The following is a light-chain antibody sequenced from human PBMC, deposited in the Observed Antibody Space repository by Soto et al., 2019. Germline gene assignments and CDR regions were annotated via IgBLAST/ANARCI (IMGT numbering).Light chain of an antibody. CDR2: GAS. CDR3: QKYDGTLPWT. Sequence: DIVLTQSPATLSLSPGERATLSCRASQSLSNNYLAWYQQKPGQAPRLLIYGASTRATGIPDRFSGSGAGRDVSLTITSLEPEDFAVYYCQKYDGTLPWTFGPGTKVEIK. J-gene: IGKJ1*01. V-gene: IGKV3-20*01. CDR1: QSLSNNY.